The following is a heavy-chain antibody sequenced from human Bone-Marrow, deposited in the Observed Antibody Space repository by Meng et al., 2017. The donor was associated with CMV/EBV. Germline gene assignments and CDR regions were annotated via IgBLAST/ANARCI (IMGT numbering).Heavy chain of an antibody. V-gene: IGHV1-46*01. Sequence: ASVKVSCKASGYTFTSYYMHWVRQAPGQGLEWMGIINPSGGSTSYAQKFQGRVTMTRDTSTSTVYMELSSPRSEDTAVYYCARGLVVVPAAIPWWFDPWGQGTLVTVSS. D-gene: IGHD2-2*02. CDR1: GYTFTSYY. CDR3: ARGLVVVPAAIPWWFDP. CDR2: INPSGGST. J-gene: IGHJ5*02.